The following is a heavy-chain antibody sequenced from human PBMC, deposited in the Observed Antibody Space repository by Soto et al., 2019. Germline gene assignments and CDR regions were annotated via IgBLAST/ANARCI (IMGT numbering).Heavy chain of an antibody. V-gene: IGHV1-2*02. D-gene: IGHD2-15*01. J-gene: IGHJ6*02. CDR3: ASPRELTYSYHYFFTLDV. CDR1: GYAFTGYY. CDR2: IHLNSGGT. Sequence: ASVKVSCKASGYAFTGYYIHWVRQAPGQGLEWMGWIHLNSGGTNYAQTFQGRITMTRDMSVTTVFMEMTGLTSDDTAVYYCASPRELTYSYHYFFTLDVWGQGTTVTVSS.